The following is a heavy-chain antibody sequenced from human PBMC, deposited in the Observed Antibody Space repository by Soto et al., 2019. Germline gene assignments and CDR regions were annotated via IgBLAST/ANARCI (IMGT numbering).Heavy chain of an antibody. J-gene: IGHJ4*02. V-gene: IGHV4-30-2*01. CDR1: GGSISSGGYS. D-gene: IGHD2-2*01. Sequence: PSETLSLTCAVSGGSISSGGYSWSWIRQPPGKGLEWIGNMYHSGSTYYNPSLKSRVTISIDRSKNQFSLKLSSVTAADTAVYYCASVPDYWGQGILVTVSS. CDR2: MYHSGST. CDR3: ASVPDY.